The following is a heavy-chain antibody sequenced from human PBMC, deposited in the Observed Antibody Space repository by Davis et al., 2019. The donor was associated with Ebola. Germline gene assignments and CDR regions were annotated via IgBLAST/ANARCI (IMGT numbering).Heavy chain of an antibody. V-gene: IGHV3-23*01. CDR1: GFIFNNYA. Sequence: GGSLRLSCAASGFIFNNYAMTWVRQAPGRGLEWVSTTSSGGSTTYYADSVKGRFTISRDNSKNTLYLQMNSLRVDDTAVYYCAKDLLAVRGVIYDYWGQGTLVTVSS. D-gene: IGHD3-10*01. CDR2: TSSGGSTT. J-gene: IGHJ4*02. CDR3: AKDLLAVRGVIYDY.